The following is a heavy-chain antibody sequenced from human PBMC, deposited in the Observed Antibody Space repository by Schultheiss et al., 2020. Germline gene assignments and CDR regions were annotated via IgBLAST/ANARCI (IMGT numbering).Heavy chain of an antibody. CDR3: ARDGIAVAGNYYYYGMDV. CDR1: GYTFTSYG. CDR2: ISAYNGNT. V-gene: IGHV1-18*01. D-gene: IGHD6-19*01. Sequence: ASVKVSCKASGYTFTSYGISSVRQAPGQGLEWMGWISAYNGNTNYAQKLQGRVTMTTDTSTSTAYMELRSLRSDDTAVYYCARDGIAVAGNYYYYGMDVWGQGTTVNVYS. J-gene: IGHJ6*02.